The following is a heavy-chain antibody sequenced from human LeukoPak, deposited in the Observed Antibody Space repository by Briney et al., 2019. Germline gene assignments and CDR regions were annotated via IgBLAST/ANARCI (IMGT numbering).Heavy chain of an antibody. J-gene: IGHJ4*02. Sequence: SETLSLTCTVSGGSISSGSYYWSWIRQPAGKGLEWIGRIYTSGSTNYNPSLKSRVTISVDTSKNQFSLKLSSVTAADTAVYYCARVGQLVPPGYWGQGTLVTVSS. CDR1: GGSISSGSYY. CDR2: IYTSGST. CDR3: ARVGQLVPPGY. D-gene: IGHD6-13*01. V-gene: IGHV4-61*02.